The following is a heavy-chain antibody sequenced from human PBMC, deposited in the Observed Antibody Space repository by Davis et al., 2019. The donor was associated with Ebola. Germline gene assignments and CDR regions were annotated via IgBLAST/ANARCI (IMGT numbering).Heavy chain of an antibody. D-gene: IGHD1-1*01. J-gene: IGHJ4*02. Sequence: GSLRLSCTVSGASISSYYWSWIRQPPGKGLEWIGYIYYSGSTNYNPSLKSRVTISVDTSKNQFSLKLSSVTAADTAVYYCARAQFPTTSDHWGQGTLVTVSS. CDR3: ARAQFPTTSDH. CDR2: IYYSGST. V-gene: IGHV4-59*12. CDR1: GASISSYY.